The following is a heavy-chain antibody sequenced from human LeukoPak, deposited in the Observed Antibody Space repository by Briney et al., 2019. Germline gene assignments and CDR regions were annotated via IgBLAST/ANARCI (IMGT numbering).Heavy chain of an antibody. Sequence: GGSLRLSCAASGFTFSSYEMNWVRQAPGKGLEWVSYISSSGSTIYYADSVKGRFTISRDNAKNSLYLQMNSLRAEDMAVYYCASSPLYDFWSGYSLDYWGQGTLVTVSS. CDR3: ASSPLYDFWSGYSLDY. CDR2: ISSSGSTI. D-gene: IGHD3-3*01. V-gene: IGHV3-48*03. J-gene: IGHJ4*02. CDR1: GFTFSSYE.